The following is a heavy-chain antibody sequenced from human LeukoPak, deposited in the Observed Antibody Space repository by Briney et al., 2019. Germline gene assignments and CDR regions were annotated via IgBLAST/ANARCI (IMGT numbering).Heavy chain of an antibody. CDR1: GGTFSSYA. CDR3: ARGVGPPDACWFDP. J-gene: IGHJ5*02. CDR2: IIPIFGTA. V-gene: IGHV1-69*05. Sequence: ASVKVSCKASGGTFSSYAISWVRQAPGQGLEWMGGIIPIFGTANYAQKFQGRVTITTDESTSTAYMELSSLSSEDTAVYYCARGVGPPDACWFDPWGQGTLVTVSS.